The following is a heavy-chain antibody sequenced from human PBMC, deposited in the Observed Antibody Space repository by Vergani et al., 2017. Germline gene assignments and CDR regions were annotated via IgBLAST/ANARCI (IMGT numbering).Heavy chain of an antibody. Sequence: QVQLQESGPGLVKPSETLSLTCTVSGGSISSYYWSWIRQPPGKGLEWIGYIYYCGSTNYNPSLKSRVTISVDTSKNQFSLKLSSVTAADTAVYYCARADTAMDPFDYWGQGTLVTVSS. CDR3: ARADTAMDPFDY. CDR2: IYYCGST. CDR1: GGSISSYY. J-gene: IGHJ4*02. V-gene: IGHV4-59*08. D-gene: IGHD5-18*01.